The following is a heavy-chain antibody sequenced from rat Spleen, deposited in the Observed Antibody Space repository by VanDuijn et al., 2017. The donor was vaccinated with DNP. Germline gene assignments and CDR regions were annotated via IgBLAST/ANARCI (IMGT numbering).Heavy chain of an antibody. V-gene: IGHV3-1*01. CDR1: GYSINSNY. Sequence: EVQLQESGPGLVKPSQSLSLTCSVTGYSINSNYWGWIRKFPGSKMEWMGYISYSGGTRYNPSLKSRISITRDTSENQFFLHLNSVTTEDTATYYCARWVRYFDSWGQGVLVTVSS. CDR2: ISYSGGT. J-gene: IGHJ2*01. D-gene: IGHD1-1*01. CDR3: ARWVRYFDS.